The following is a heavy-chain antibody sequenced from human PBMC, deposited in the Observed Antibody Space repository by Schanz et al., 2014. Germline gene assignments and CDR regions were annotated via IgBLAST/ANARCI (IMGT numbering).Heavy chain of an antibody. CDR2: ISGRDGST. CDR3: ARIGGSDFDY. CDR1: GFTFSSYA. D-gene: IGHD3-10*01. V-gene: IGHV3-23*01. Sequence: EVHLLESGGGLVQPGGSLRLSCAASGFTFSSYAMSWVRQAPGMGLEWVSAISGRDGSTYYADSVRGRFTISRDNSKNTLCLQMNSLRPEDTAVYYCARIGGSDFDYWAQGTLVTVSS. J-gene: IGHJ4*02.